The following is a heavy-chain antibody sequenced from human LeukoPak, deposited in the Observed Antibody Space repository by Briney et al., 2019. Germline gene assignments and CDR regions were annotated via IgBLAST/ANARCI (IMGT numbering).Heavy chain of an antibody. CDR1: GGSISSYY. CDR2: INHSGST. CDR3: ARGVRRGWDFDY. Sequence: SETLSLTCTVSGGSISSYYWSWIRQPPGKGLEWIGEINHSGSTNYNPSLKSRVTISVDTSKNQFSLKLSSVTAADTAVYYCARGVRRGWDFDYWGQGTLVTVSS. V-gene: IGHV4-34*01. D-gene: IGHD3-22*01. J-gene: IGHJ4*02.